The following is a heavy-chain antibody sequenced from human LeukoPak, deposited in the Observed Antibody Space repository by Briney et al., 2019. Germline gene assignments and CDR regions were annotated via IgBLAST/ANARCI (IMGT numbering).Heavy chain of an antibody. CDR2: ISYDGSNK. CDR3: ARSAYGMDV. V-gene: IGHV3-30-3*01. D-gene: IGHD3-3*01. J-gene: IGHJ6*02. CDR1: GFTFSSYA. Sequence: GGSLRLSCAASGFTFSSYAMHWVRRAPGKGLEWVAIISYDGSNKYYADSVKGRFTISRDNSKNTLYLQMNSLRAEDTAVYYCARSAYGMDVWGQGTTVTVSS.